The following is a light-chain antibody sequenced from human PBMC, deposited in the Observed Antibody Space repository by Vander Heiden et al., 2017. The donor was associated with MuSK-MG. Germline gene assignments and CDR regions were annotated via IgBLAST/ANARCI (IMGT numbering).Light chain of an antibody. Sequence: EIVLTQSPATLSLSPGDRATLSCRASQCVGSYLAWYQQKTGQAPRLLLYDASTRDTGIPVRLNDSGSGTDFTLTLRSLEPEDCTLYHSPVCCTCPLTFGQGTKVEVK. J-gene: IGKJ1*01. V-gene: IGKV3-11*01. CDR3: PVCCTCPLT. CDR2: DAS. CDR1: QCVGSY.